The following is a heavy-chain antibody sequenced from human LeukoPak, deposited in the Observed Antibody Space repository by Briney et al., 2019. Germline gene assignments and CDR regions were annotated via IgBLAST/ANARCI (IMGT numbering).Heavy chain of an antibody. Sequence: ASVKVSCKASGYTFTSYDINWVRQATGQGLEWMGWMNPNSGNTGYAQKFQGRVTMTRNTSISTAYMELSSLRSEDTAVYYCARDSLPGIAAAGTFDYWGQGTLVTVSS. CDR3: ARDSLPGIAAAGTFDY. V-gene: IGHV1-8*01. J-gene: IGHJ4*02. CDR2: MNPNSGNT. D-gene: IGHD6-13*01. CDR1: GYTFTSYD.